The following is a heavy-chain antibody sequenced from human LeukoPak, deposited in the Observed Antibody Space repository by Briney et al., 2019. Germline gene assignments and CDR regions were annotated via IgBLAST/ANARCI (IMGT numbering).Heavy chain of an antibody. CDR2: INHSGST. V-gene: IGHV4-34*01. CDR3: ARGSRGYYSFDY. CDR1: GGSFSGYY. J-gene: IGHJ4*02. D-gene: IGHD3-10*01. Sequence: SETLSLTCAVYGGSFSGYYWSWIRQPPGKGLEWIGEINHSGSTNYNPPLKSRVTISVDTSKNQFSLKLSSVTAADTAVYYCARGSRGYYSFDYWGQGTLVTVSS.